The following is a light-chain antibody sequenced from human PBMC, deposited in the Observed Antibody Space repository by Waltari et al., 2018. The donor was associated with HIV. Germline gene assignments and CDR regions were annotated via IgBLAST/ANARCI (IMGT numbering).Light chain of an antibody. V-gene: IGLV2-14*01. J-gene: IGLJ1*01. CDR2: EVS. CDR3: SSYTSTSTGV. CDR1: SRAVGGYNH. Sequence: QSALTQPASVSGSPGQSITISCTGPSRAVGGYNHFYWYQQHPGKAPKFMIYEVSNRPSGVSKRFSGSKSGNTASLTISGLQAEDEADYYCSSYTSTSTGVFGTGTKVTVL.